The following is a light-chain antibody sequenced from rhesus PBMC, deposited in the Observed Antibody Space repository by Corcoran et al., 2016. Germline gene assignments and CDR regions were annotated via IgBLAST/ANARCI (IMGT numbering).Light chain of an antibody. CDR1: QGISSY. J-gene: IGKJ2*01. CDR3: QQYSSSPYS. V-gene: IGKV1-37*01. Sequence: DIQMTQSPSSLSASVGDRVTITCRASQGISSYLAWYQQKPGKAPKPLIYYASNLESGVPSRFSGSGSGTEFTLTISSLQSEGFATYYCQQYSSSPYSFGQGTKVEIK. CDR2: YAS.